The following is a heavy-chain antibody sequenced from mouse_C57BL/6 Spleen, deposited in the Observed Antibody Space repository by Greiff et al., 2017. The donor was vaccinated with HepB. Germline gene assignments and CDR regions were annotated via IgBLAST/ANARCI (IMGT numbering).Heavy chain of an antibody. CDR3: ASEGNEGAMDY. Sequence: QVQLQQSGPGLVAPSQSLSITCTVSGFSLTSYGVDWVRQSPGKGLEWLGVIWGVGSTNYNSALKSRLSISKDNSKSQVFLKMNSLQTDDTAMYYCASEGNEGAMDYWGQGTSVTVSS. J-gene: IGHJ4*01. V-gene: IGHV2-6*01. CDR2: IWGVGST. CDR1: GFSLTSYG. D-gene: IGHD2-1*01.